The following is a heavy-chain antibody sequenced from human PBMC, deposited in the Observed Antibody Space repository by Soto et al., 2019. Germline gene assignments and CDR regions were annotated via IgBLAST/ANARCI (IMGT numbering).Heavy chain of an antibody. CDR1: GFTFSSYG. J-gene: IGHJ4*02. CDR3: AKINDIWNTTGQFDY. Sequence: GGSLRLSCAASGFTFSSYGMHWVRQAPGKGLEWVAVISYDGSNKYYADSVKGRFTISRDNSKNTLYLQMNSLRAEDTAVYYCAKINDIWNTTGQFDYWGQGTLVTVSS. D-gene: IGHD1-1*01. CDR2: ISYDGSNK. V-gene: IGHV3-30*18.